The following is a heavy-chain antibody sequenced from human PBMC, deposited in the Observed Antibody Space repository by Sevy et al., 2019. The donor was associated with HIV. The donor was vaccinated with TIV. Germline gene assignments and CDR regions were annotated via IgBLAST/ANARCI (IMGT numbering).Heavy chain of an antibody. J-gene: IGHJ4*02. D-gene: IGHD2-8*01. CDR2: LSFGCGKI. Sequence: GGSLRLSCAASGFAFYDYSMSWIRQAPGKGLEWVVTLSFGCGKINYADSVKGRFTISRDNSKNSFYLQMDNLRVEDTALYYCAREVCTRPHDYWGQGTRVTVSS. V-gene: IGHV3-23*01. CDR1: GFAFYDYS. CDR3: AREVCTRPHDY.